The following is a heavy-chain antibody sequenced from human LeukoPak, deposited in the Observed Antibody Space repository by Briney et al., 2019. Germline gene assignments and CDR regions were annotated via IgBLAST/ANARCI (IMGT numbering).Heavy chain of an antibody. CDR3: AASIQPNEAFDI. D-gene: IGHD1-26*01. V-gene: IGHV1-8*01. J-gene: IGHJ3*02. CDR2: MNPHSGNT. CDR1: GYTFTSSD. Sequence: ASVKGSCNASGYTFTSSDINWVRQATGQGLEWMGWMNPHSGNTGYAQKFQGRVTMTRNTSISTAYMELSSLRSEDTAVYYCAASIQPNEAFDIWGQGTMVTVSS.